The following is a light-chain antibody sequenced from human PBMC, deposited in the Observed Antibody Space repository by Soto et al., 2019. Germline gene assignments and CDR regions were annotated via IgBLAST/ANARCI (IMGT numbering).Light chain of an antibody. CDR2: LNSDGSH. J-gene: IGLJ3*02. V-gene: IGLV4-69*01. CDR3: QTWSTDIRV. Sequence: QSVLTQPPSASASLGASVKLTCTLSSGHNSYAIAWHQQQPEKGPRYLMKLNSDGSHSKGDGIPDRFSGSSSGAERYLTISSRQSEDEADYYCQTWSTDIRVFGGGTKLTV. CDR1: SGHNSYA.